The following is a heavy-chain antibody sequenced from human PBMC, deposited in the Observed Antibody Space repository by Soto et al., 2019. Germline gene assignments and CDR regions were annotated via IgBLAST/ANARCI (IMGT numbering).Heavy chain of an antibody. CDR3: AHQDRGGWYVDY. CDR2: IYWDHDK. Sequence: QITLKESGPTLVKPTQTLTLTCTFSGFSLSTSGVGVGWIRQPPGKALEWLALIYWDHDKRYSPSLKSMLTITKDTSKHHVVHTMTDVDAVDTAPYYCAHQDRGGWYVDYWGPGTLVTVSS. V-gene: IGHV2-5*02. CDR1: GFSLSTSGVG. D-gene: IGHD3-10*01. J-gene: IGHJ4*02.